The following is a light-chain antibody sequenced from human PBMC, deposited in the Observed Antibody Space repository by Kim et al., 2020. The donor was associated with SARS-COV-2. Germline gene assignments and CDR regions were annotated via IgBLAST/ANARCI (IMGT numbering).Light chain of an antibody. CDR3: QSYDDNIWV. J-gene: IGLJ3*02. V-gene: IGLV6-57*01. CDR2: EDH. Sequence: GKRVIISCTGSSGSIVSDFVQWFQQRPGSSPTTVIYEDHKRPSGVPDRFSGSVDSSSNSASLTISGLRTEDEADYYCQSYDDNIWVFGGGTKLTVL. CDR1: SGSIVSDF.